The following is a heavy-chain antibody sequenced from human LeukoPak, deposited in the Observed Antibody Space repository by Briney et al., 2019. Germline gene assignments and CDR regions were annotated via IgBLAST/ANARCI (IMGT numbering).Heavy chain of an antibody. D-gene: IGHD6-19*01. J-gene: IGHJ5*02. V-gene: IGHV4-4*07. CDR1: GGSISSHY. Sequence: KASETLSLTCTVSGGSISSHYWSWLRQPAGKGLEWIGRIYTSGSTNYNPSLKSRVTMSVDTSKNQFSLKLSSVTAADTAVYYCAREPSGWYIYNWFDPWGQGTLVTVSS. CDR3: AREPSGWYIYNWFDP. CDR2: IYTSGST.